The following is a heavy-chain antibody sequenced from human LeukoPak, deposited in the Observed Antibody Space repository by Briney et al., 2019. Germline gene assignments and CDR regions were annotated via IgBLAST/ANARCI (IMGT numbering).Heavy chain of an antibody. D-gene: IGHD2-2*01. CDR1: GFTFSSYA. V-gene: IGHV3-23*01. J-gene: IGHJ4*02. Sequence: QPGGSLRLSCAASGFTFSSYAMSWVRQAPGKGLEWVSAIGGSGGSTYYANSVKGRFTISRDNSKNTLYLRMNSLRAEDTAVYYCARDRRVGCSFTTCYLFDYWGQGTLVTVSS. CDR3: ARDRRVGCSFTTCYLFDY. CDR2: IGGSGGST.